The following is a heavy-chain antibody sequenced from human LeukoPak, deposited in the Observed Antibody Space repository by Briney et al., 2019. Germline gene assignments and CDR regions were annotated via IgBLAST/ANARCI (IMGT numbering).Heavy chain of an antibody. CDR2: IIPIFGTA. CDR1: GGTFSNCA. Sequence: VASVKVSCKTSGGTFSNCAISWVRQAPGQGLEWMGGIIPIFGTAHYAQKFQGRVTITADESTSTAYVELSSLRSEDTAVYYCARGWLAETTVVTPYNYWGQGTVVTVSS. J-gene: IGHJ4*02. CDR3: ARGWLAETTVVTPYNY. V-gene: IGHV1-69*01. D-gene: IGHD4-23*01.